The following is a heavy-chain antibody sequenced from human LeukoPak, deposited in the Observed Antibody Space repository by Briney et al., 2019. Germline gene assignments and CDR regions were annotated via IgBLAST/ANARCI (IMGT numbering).Heavy chain of an antibody. Sequence: QPGGSLRLSCAASGFTLNSYLMSWVRQAPGGALEGVANIKKDGSEESYLDSVKGRFTVSRDNAKNSLFLQMNSLRGEDTAVYYCARSNPNKNALDLWGQGTMVTISS. CDR3: ARSNPNKNALDL. CDR2: IKKDGSEE. CDR1: GFTLNSYL. D-gene: IGHD1-14*01. V-gene: IGHV3-7*01. J-gene: IGHJ3*01.